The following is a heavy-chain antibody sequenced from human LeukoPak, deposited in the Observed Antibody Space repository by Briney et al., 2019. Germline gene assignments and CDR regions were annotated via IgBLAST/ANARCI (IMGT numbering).Heavy chain of an antibody. CDR3: ARGRFDTRPSGRYYYYGMDV. V-gene: IGHV4-34*01. CDR2: INHSGST. J-gene: IGHJ6*02. Sequence: SETLSLTCAVYGGSFSGYYWSWIRQPPGKGLEWIGEINHSGSTNYNPSLKSRVPISVDTSKNQFSLKLSSVTAADTAVYYCARGRFDTRPSGRYYYYGMDVWGQGTTVTVSS. CDR1: GGSFSGYY. D-gene: IGHD3-10*01.